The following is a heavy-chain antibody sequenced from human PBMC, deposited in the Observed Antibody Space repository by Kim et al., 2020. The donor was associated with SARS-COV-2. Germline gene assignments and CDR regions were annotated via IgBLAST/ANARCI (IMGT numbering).Heavy chain of an antibody. Sequence: SETLSLTCTVSGGSISSGGYYWSWIRQHPGKGLEWIGYIYYSGSTYYNPSLKSRVTISVDTSKNQFSLKLSSVTAADMAVYYCARAIRFLEGDDAFDIWGQGTMVTVSS. CDR3: ARAIRFLEGDDAFDI. D-gene: IGHD3-3*01. CDR1: GGSISSGGYY. CDR2: IYYSGST. J-gene: IGHJ3*02. V-gene: IGHV4-31*03.